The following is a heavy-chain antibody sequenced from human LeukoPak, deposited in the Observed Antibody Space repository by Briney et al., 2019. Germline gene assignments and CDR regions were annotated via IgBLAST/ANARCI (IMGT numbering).Heavy chain of an antibody. V-gene: IGHV3-33*01. J-gene: IGHJ4*02. CDR2: IWYDGSNK. D-gene: IGHD2-2*02. CDR3: ARDGCSSTSCYKSRGFDY. Sequence: GGSLRLSCAASGFTFSSYGMHWVRQAPGKGLEWVAVIWYDGSNKYYADSVKGRFTISRDNSKNTLYLQMSSLRAEDTAVYYCARDGCSSTSCYKSRGFDYWGQGTLVTVSS. CDR1: GFTFSSYG.